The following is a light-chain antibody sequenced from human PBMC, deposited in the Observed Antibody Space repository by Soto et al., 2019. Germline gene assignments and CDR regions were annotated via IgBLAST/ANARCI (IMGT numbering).Light chain of an antibody. Sequence: ESVLMQAPATLSLSPGERATLSCRASQSVSSNYLAWYQQKPGQAPRPLIYGASSRATGIPDRFSGSGAGTDFTLTISRLEPEDFAVYYCQQYGSSPWTFGQGTKVDIK. J-gene: IGKJ1*01. V-gene: IGKV3-20*01. CDR3: QQYGSSPWT. CDR1: QSVSSNY. CDR2: GAS.